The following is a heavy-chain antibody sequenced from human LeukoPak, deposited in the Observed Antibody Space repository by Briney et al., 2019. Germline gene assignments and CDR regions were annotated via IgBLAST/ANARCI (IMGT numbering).Heavy chain of an antibody. CDR2: IYTSGST. V-gene: IGHV4-4*07. CDR3: ARVTGVPNGSGSYYKPNGAFDI. D-gene: IGHD3-10*01. Sequence: PSETLSLTCTVSGGSISSYYWSWIRQPAGKGLEWIGRIYTSGSTNYNPSLKSRVTMSVDTSKNQFSLKLSSVTAADTAVYYCARVTGVPNGSGSYYKPNGAFDIWGQGTMVTVSS. J-gene: IGHJ3*02. CDR1: GGSISSYY.